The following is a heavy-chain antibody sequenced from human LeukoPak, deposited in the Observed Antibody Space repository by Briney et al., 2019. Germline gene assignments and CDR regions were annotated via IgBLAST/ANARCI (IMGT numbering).Heavy chain of an antibody. CDR3: ARSRQASGLFSS. J-gene: IGHJ5*02. V-gene: IGHV4-30-2*01. CDR2: IYDRGPA. Sequence: PSQTLSLTCTVSGYAIISGGYSWNWIRQPPGKGLEWIGCIYDRGPAHYNPFLKSRFTISVDRPKNRFFLNVTSLTAADTAVYYCARSRQASGLFSSWGQGTLVVVSS. D-gene: IGHD3-10*01. CDR1: GYAIISGGYS.